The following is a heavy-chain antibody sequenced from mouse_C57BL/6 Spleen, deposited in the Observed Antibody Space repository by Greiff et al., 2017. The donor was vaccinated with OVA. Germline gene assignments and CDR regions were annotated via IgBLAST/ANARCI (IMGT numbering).Heavy chain of an antibody. Sequence: QVQLQQPGAELVKPGGSVKMSCKASGYTFSSYWITWVKQRPGQGLEWIGDICPGSGSTNYNEKFKSKATLTVDTTYSNAYMQLSSLTSEDSAVYYCARDDDGGYWGQVTTLTVSS. CDR3: ARDDDGGY. CDR2: ICPGSGST. CDR1: GYTFSSYW. V-gene: IGHV1-55*01. J-gene: IGHJ2*01.